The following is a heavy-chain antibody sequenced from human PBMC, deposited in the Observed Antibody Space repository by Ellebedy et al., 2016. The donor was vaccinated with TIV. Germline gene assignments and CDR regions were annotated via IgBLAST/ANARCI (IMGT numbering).Heavy chain of an antibody. V-gene: IGHV3-33*08. Sequence: GGSLRLSCAASGFTFSSYEMNWVRQAPGKGLEWVAVIWYDGSNKYYADSVKGRFTISRDNSKNTLYLQMNSLRAEDTAVYYCARVPWNDPYYYYGMDVWGQGTTVTVSS. J-gene: IGHJ6*02. CDR1: GFTFSSYE. CDR2: IWYDGSNK. D-gene: IGHD1-1*01. CDR3: ARVPWNDPYYYYGMDV.